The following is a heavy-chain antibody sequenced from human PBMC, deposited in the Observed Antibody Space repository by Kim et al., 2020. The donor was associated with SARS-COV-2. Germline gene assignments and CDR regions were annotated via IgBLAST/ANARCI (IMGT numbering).Heavy chain of an antibody. CDR1: GFTFSSYG. V-gene: IGHV3-33*06. J-gene: IGHJ3*02. Sequence: GGSLRLSCAASGFTFSSYGMHWVRQAPGKGLEWVAVIWYDGSNKYYADSVKGRFTISRDNSKNTLYLQMNSLRAEDTAVYYCSKSQQQPSYDAFDIWGQGTMVTVSS. D-gene: IGHD6-13*01. CDR3: SKSQQQPSYDAFDI. CDR2: IWYDGSNK.